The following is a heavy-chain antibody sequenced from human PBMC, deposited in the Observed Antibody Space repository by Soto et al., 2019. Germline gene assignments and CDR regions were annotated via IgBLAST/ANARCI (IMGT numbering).Heavy chain of an antibody. CDR1: GGTFSSYA. D-gene: IGHD3-3*01. V-gene: IGHV1-69*13. Sequence: SVKVSCKASGGTFSSYAISWVRQAPGQGLEWMGGIIPIFGTANYAQKFQGRVTITADESTSTAYMELSSLRSEDTAVYYCAGSGYSNYYYYGMDVWGQGTTVTVS. J-gene: IGHJ6*02. CDR3: AGSGYSNYYYYGMDV. CDR2: IIPIFGTA.